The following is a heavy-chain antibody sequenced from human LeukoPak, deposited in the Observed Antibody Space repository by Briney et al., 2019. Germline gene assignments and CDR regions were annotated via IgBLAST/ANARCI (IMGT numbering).Heavy chain of an antibody. J-gene: IGHJ4*02. CDR1: GYTFTSYG. Sequence: GASVKVSCKAAGYTFTSYGISWVRQAPGQGLEWMGWISTYNGNTKYAQNLQGRVTMTRDTSISTAYMELSRLRSDDTAVYYCARGSESSGWYWGKGANDYWGQGTLVTVSS. D-gene: IGHD6-19*01. V-gene: IGHV1-18*01. CDR3: ARGSESSGWYWGKGANDY. CDR2: ISTYNGNT.